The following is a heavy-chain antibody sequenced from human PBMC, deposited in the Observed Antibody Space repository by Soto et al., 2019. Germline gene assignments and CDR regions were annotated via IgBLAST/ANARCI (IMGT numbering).Heavy chain of an antibody. Sequence: EVQLVESGGGLVQPWGSLRVSCAASGFTFGSYWMNWVRQAPGKGLVWVSRIDSDGSSTTYADSVKGRFTTSRDKAKNTLYLQMSSLSVEDTAVYYCARGRPYGMDVWGQGTTVTVSS. V-gene: IGHV3-74*01. J-gene: IGHJ6*02. CDR1: GFTFGSYW. CDR3: ARGRPYGMDV. CDR2: IDSDGSST.